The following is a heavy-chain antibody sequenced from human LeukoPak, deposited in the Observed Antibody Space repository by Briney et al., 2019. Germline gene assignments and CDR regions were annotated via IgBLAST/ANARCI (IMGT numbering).Heavy chain of an antibody. CDR3: ARDLIVVVPAASNV. V-gene: IGHV3-7*01. J-gene: IGHJ6*04. CDR2: IKQDGSEK. Sequence: PGGSLRLSCAASGFTFSSYWMSWVRQAPGKGLEGVANIKQDGSEKYYVDFVKGRFTISRDNAKNSLYLQMNSLRAEDTAVYYCARDLIVVVPAASNVWGKGTTVTVSS. CDR1: GFTFSSYW. D-gene: IGHD2-2*01.